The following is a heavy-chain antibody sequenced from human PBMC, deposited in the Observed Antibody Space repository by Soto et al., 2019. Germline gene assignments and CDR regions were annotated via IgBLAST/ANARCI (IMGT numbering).Heavy chain of an antibody. CDR1: GGTFSGYA. V-gene: IGHV1-69*06. CDR2: IIPIFGTA. J-gene: IGHJ6*02. D-gene: IGHD3-10*01. Sequence: QVQLVQSGAEVKKPGSSVKVSCKASGGTFSGYAISWVRQAPGQGLEWMGGIIPIFGTANYAQKFQGRVTITADKSTSTAYMELSSLRSEDTAVYYCASLWFGEQIYGMDVWGQGTTVTVSS. CDR3: ASLWFGEQIYGMDV.